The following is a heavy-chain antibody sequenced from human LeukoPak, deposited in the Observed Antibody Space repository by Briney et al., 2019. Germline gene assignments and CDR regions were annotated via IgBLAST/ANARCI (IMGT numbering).Heavy chain of an antibody. J-gene: IGHJ4*02. D-gene: IGHD4-11*01. CDR3: ARGVVQYLIDY. CDR1: GGSLSGYY. V-gene: IGHV4-34*01. CDR2: INHSEST. Sequence: SETLSLTCAVYGGSLSGYYWSWIRQPPGKGLEWIGEINHSESTNYNPSLKSRVTISVDTSKNQFSLKLSSVTAADTAVYYCARGVVQYLIDYWGQGTLVTVSS.